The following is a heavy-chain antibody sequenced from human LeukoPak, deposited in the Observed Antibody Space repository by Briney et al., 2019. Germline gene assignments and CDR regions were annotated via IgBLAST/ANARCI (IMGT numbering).Heavy chain of an antibody. D-gene: IGHD6-13*01. CDR1: GFTFSSYS. Sequence: TGGSLRLSCAASGFTFSSYSMNWARQAPGKGLEWVSSISSSSSYIYYADSVKGRFTISRDNAKNSLYLQMNSLRAEDTAVYYCARGIAAAGTIYDYYYYMDVWGKGTTVTVSS. J-gene: IGHJ6*03. V-gene: IGHV3-21*01. CDR2: ISSSSSYI. CDR3: ARGIAAAGTIYDYYYYMDV.